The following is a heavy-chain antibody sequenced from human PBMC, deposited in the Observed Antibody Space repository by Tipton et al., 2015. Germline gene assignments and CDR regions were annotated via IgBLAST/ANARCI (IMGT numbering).Heavy chain of an antibody. V-gene: IGHV4-30-4*01. CDR3: ASTAGVVATLDY. J-gene: IGHJ4*02. D-gene: IGHD5-12*01. Sequence: TLSLTCTVSGGSISSDDYYWSWIRQPPGKGLEWIGYIYYSGSTYYNPSLKSRVTISVDTSKNQFSLKLSSVTAADTAVYYCASTAGVVATLDYWGQGTLVTVSS. CDR1: GGSISSDDYY. CDR2: IYYSGST.